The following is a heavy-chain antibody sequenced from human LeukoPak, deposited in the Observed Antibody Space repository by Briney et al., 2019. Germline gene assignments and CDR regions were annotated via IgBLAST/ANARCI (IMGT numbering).Heavy chain of an antibody. V-gene: IGHV3-30*04. CDR2: ISYDGSNK. CDR1: GFTFSSYA. D-gene: IGHD6-19*01. Sequence: GRSLRLSCAASGFTFSSYAMHWVRQAPGKGLEWVAVISYDGSNKYYADSVKGRFTISRDNSKNTLYLQMNSLRAEDTAVYYCARDETRQQWLVKLDCWGQGTLVTVSS. J-gene: IGHJ4*02. CDR3: ARDETRQQWLVKLDC.